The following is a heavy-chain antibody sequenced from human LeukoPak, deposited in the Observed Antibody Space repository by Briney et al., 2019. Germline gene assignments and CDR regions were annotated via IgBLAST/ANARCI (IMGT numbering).Heavy chain of an antibody. V-gene: IGHV3-15*01. J-gene: IGHJ3*02. CDR3: TTNDAFDI. Sequence: GGSLRLSCAASGFTFSNVWMNWVRQAPGKGLEWVGRIKRKADGGTTDYAAPVKGRFKISRDDSKNTLYLRMNSLKTEDTAVYYCTTNDAFDIWGQGRMVTVSS. CDR2: IKRKADGGTT. CDR1: GFTFSNVW.